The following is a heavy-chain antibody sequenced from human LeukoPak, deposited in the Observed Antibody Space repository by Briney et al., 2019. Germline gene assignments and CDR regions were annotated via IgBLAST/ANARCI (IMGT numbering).Heavy chain of an antibody. V-gene: IGHV3-43*01. D-gene: IGHD3-3*01. CDR2: FSRNGVTT. Sequence: QSGGSLRLSCVGSGFKFRAFTMHWVRQAPGRGLEWVSLFSRNGVTTFYADSVRGRFTISRDNSENSVYLQMDSLTTEDTAVYYCARGAYDFWSGYYYRIFDYWGQGTLVTVSS. CDR1: GFKFRAFT. CDR3: ARGAYDFWSGYYYRIFDY. J-gene: IGHJ4*02.